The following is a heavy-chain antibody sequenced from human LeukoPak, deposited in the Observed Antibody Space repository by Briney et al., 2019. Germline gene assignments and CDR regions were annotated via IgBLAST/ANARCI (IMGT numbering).Heavy chain of an antibody. Sequence: ASVKVSCKASGYTFTIYYMHWVRQAPGQGLEWMGIINPSGGSTSYAQKFQGRVTMTRDTSTSTVYMELSSLRSEDTAVYYCARDPSYILTGSYYYYYGMDVWGQGTTVTVSS. CDR2: INPSGGST. J-gene: IGHJ6*02. CDR3: ARDPSYILTGSYYYYYGMDV. D-gene: IGHD3-9*01. V-gene: IGHV1-46*01. CDR1: GYTFTIYY.